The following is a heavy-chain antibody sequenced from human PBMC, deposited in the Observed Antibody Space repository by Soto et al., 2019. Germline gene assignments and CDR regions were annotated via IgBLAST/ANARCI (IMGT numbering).Heavy chain of an antibody. D-gene: IGHD2-15*01. CDR1: GFTTRRNY. CDR2: SRNKAKSYST. V-gene: IGHV3-72*01. Sequence: GRSLTLSRFSSGFTTRRNYRMWFRQAPGKGLEWVGRSRNKAKSYSTDYAASVKGRFTLSRDDSKNSLYLQMDGLKTKDTAVYYFAVPFFLACGGDHRFLLSVPTRRASDL. CDR3: AVPFFLACGGDHRFLLSVPTRRASDL. J-gene: IGHJ2*01.